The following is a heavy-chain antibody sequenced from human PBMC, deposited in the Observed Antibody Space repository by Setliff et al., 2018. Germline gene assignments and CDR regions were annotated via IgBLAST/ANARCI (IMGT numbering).Heavy chain of an antibody. Sequence: GGSLRLSCAASGFTFNRHNMNWVRQAPGKGLEWISFINFNADGLYYADSVRGRFTVSRDNAKESLYLQMNSLRAGDAAVYYCARSSAPIKRDYMDVWGKGTTVTVS. D-gene: IGHD2-2*02. V-gene: IGHV3-48*01. CDR2: INFNADGL. CDR1: GFTFNRHN. CDR3: ARSSAPIKRDYMDV. J-gene: IGHJ6*03.